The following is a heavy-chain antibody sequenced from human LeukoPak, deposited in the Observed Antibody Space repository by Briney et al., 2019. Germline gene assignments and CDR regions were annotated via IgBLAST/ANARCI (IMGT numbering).Heavy chain of an antibody. CDR3: AKGSMVGVLCCFDY. V-gene: IGHV3-23*01. J-gene: IGHJ4*02. Sequence: GGSLRLSCAASGFTFSSYAMSWVRQAPGKGLEWVSAISGSGGSTYYADSVKGRFTTSRDNSRNTLYLQMNSLRAEDTAVYDCAKGSMVGVLCCFDYWGQGTLVTVSS. D-gene: IGHD3-10*01. CDR1: GFTFSSYA. CDR2: ISGSGGST.